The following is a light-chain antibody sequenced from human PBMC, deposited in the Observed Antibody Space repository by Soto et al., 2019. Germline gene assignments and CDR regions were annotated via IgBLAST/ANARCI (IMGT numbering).Light chain of an antibody. J-gene: IGKJ1*01. Sequence: DIQITQSPSTLSASVGDRVTITCRASQSISSWLAWYQQKPGKAPKLLIYDTSSLESGVPSRFSGRGSGTEFTLTISSLQPDDFATYFRQQCNSYSWTFGQGTKVDIK. CDR3: QQCNSYSWT. CDR2: DTS. CDR1: QSISSW. V-gene: IGKV1-5*01.